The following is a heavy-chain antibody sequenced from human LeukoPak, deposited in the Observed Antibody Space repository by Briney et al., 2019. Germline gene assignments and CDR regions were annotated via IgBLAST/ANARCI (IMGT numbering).Heavy chain of an antibody. Sequence: ASVKVSCKTSGYTFTSHGINWVRQAPGQGLEWMGWISTYNGDTNSAQKFQGRVTLTTDTSTSAAYMELRSLRYDDTAVYYCTRRGPPATNWFDPWGQGTLVTVSS. CDR1: GYTFTSHG. CDR3: TRRGPPATNWFDP. D-gene: IGHD3-10*01. CDR2: ISTYNGDT. V-gene: IGHV1-18*01. J-gene: IGHJ5*02.